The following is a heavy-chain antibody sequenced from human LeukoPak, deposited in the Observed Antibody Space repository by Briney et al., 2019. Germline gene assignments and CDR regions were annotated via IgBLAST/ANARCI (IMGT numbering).Heavy chain of an antibody. CDR3: ARDGRLTIFVRGIITEGSPPKN. D-gene: IGHD3-10*01. V-gene: IGHV1-2*02. CDR2: INPKTGGT. J-gene: IGHJ4*02. CDR1: GYAFTDSY. Sequence: ASVKVSCKASGYAFTDSYMHWVRQAPGQGLEWMGWINPKTGGTNYAQRFQGRVTMTRDTSIRTAYMELNSLRSDDTAVYYCARDGRLTIFVRGIITEGSPPKNWGQGTLVTVSS.